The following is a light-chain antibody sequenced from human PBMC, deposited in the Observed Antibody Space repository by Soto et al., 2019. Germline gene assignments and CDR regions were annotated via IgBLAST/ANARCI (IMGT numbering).Light chain of an antibody. V-gene: IGLV2-8*01. Sequence: QSALTQPPSASGSPGQSVTISCTGTSSDVGGCDCVSWYQQHPGKAPKLMIYEVTKRPSGVPDRFSGSKSGSTASLTVSGLQPDDEADYYCSSYADLNNLLFGGGTKLTVL. CDR3: SSYADLNNLL. CDR1: SSDVGGCDC. J-gene: IGLJ2*01. CDR2: EVT.